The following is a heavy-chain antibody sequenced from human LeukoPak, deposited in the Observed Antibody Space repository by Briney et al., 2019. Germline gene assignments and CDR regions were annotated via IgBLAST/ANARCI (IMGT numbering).Heavy chain of an antibody. Sequence: PSETLSLTCAVYGGSFSGYYWSWIRQPPGKGLEWIGEINHSGSTNYNPSLKSRVTISVDTSKNQFSLKLRSVTAADTAVYYCARHLRITMVPRAFDIWGQGTMVTVSS. D-gene: IGHD3-10*01. J-gene: IGHJ3*02. CDR3: ARHLRITMVPRAFDI. CDR2: INHSGST. V-gene: IGHV4-34*01. CDR1: GGSFSGYY.